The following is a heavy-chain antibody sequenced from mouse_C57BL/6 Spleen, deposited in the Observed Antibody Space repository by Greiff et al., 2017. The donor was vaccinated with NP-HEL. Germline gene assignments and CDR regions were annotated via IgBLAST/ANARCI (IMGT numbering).Heavy chain of an antibody. CDR3: ARPERGYWYFDV. Sequence: EVKVVESGGGLVKPGGSLKLSCAASGFTFSDYGMHWVRQAPEKGLEWVAYISSGSSTIYYADTVKGRFTISRDNAKNTLFLQMTSLRSEDTAMYYCARPERGYWYFDVWGTGTTVTVSS. CDR2: ISSGSSTI. J-gene: IGHJ1*03. V-gene: IGHV5-17*01. CDR1: GFTFSDYG.